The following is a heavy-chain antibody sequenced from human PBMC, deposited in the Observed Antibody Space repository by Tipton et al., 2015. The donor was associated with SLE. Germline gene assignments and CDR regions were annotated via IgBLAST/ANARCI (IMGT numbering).Heavy chain of an antibody. Sequence: QLVQSGAEVKKPGASVRVSCKASGYTFTDYYIHWVRQAPGQGLEWMGRLNPNRGDTNYEQKFKGRVTMTRDTSISTAYMELSRLASDDTAVYYCATEMDYSPENWGQGTLVTVSS. D-gene: IGHD2-15*01. CDR3: ATEMDYSPEN. CDR1: GYTFTDYY. V-gene: IGHV1-2*06. CDR2: LNPNRGDT. J-gene: IGHJ4*02.